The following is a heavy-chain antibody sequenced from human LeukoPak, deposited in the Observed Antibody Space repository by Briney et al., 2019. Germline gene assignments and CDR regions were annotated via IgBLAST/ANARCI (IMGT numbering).Heavy chain of an antibody. J-gene: IGHJ6*02. CDR3: ARVKVMTIFGVVIPLNYGMDV. Sequence: GASVKVSCKVPGYTFASYDINWVRQATGQGLEWMGWMNPNSGNTGYAQKFQGRVTMTRNTSISTAYMELSSLRSEDTAVYYCARVKVMTIFGVVIPLNYGMDVWGQGTTVTVSS. V-gene: IGHV1-8*01. D-gene: IGHD3-3*01. CDR1: GYTFASYD. CDR2: MNPNSGNT.